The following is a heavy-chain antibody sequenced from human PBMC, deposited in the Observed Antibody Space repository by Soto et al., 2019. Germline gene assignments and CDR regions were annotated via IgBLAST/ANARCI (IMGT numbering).Heavy chain of an antibody. Sequence: GGSLRLSCAASGLTFSNNAMNWVRKAPGKGLEWVSAVSGKGGNTFYAGSVKGRFAISRDNSKKTLYLQMSSLRAEDTAIYYFAKAPSHKSDVFDIWGQGTMVTVSS. V-gene: IGHV3-23*01. J-gene: IGHJ3*02. CDR3: AKAPSHKSDVFDI. CDR2: VSGKGGNT. CDR1: GLTFSNNA.